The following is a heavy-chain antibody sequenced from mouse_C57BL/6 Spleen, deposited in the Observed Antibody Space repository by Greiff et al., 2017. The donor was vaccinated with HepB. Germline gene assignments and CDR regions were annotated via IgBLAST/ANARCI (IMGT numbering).Heavy chain of an antibody. Sequence: VQLQHSGPELVKPGASVKISCKASGYTFTDYYMNWVKQSHGKSLEWIGDINPNNGGTSYNQKFKGKATLTVDKSSSTAYMELRSLTSEDSAVYYCARSQGDEAYYYGSSGYFDVWGTGTTVTVSS. J-gene: IGHJ1*03. CDR2: INPNNGGT. CDR1: GYTFTDYY. V-gene: IGHV1-26*01. CDR3: ARSQGDEAYYYGSSGYFDV. D-gene: IGHD1-1*01.